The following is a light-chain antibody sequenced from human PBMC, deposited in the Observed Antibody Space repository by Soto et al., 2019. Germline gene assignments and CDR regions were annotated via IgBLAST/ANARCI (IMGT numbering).Light chain of an antibody. Sequence: EIVLTQSPGTLSLSPGERATLSCWASQSVSFSYLAWYQQKPGQAPRLLICGASSRAAGIPNRFSGSGSGTDFTLTISRLEPEDFAVYYCQQYGSSPGTFGQGTKLEIK. J-gene: IGKJ2*01. CDR1: QSVSFSY. V-gene: IGKV3-20*01. CDR3: QQYGSSPGT. CDR2: GAS.